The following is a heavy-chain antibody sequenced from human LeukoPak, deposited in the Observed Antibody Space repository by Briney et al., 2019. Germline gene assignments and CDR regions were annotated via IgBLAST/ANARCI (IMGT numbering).Heavy chain of an antibody. CDR3: ARLVRYCSTDTCYPFDY. CDR1: GGSISSSSHY. J-gene: IGHJ4*02. V-gene: IGHV4-39*01. D-gene: IGHD2-2*01. Sequence: PSETLSLTCTVSGGSISSSSHYWGWIRQPTGKGLEWIGSIYYSGGTYYNPSLKSRVTISIETSKNQFSLKLNSVTAADTAVYYCARLVRYCSTDTCYPFDYWGQGTLVTVSS. CDR2: IYYSGGT.